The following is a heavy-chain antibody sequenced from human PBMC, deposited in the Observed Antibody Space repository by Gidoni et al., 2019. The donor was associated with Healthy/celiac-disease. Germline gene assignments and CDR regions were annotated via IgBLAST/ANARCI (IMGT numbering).Heavy chain of an antibody. CDR1: GGPISSSNW. Sequence: QVQLQESGPGLVKPSGTLSLTCAVPGGPISSSNWWSWVRQPPGKGLEWIGEIYHSGSTNYNPSLKSRVTISVDKSKNQFSLKLSSVTAADTAVYYCARRGEYCSGGSCYYDYWGQGTLVTVSS. CDR2: IYHSGST. CDR3: ARRGEYCSGGSCYYDY. J-gene: IGHJ4*02. V-gene: IGHV4-4*02. D-gene: IGHD2-15*01.